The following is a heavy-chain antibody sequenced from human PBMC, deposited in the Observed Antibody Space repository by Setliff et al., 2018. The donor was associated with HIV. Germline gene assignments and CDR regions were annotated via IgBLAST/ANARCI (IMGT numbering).Heavy chain of an antibody. D-gene: IGHD1-1*01. V-gene: IGHV3-7*03. CDR1: GFIFSDSW. CDR3: VRDGNVGWNDLDY. CDR2: IKQDGSEK. Sequence: PGGSLRLSCGASGFIFSDSWMDWVRQAPGKGLEWVANIKQDGSEKYYVDSVKGRFTISRENVKNSLYLQMNSLRAEDTAIYFCVRDGNVGWNDLDYWGQGTLVTVSS. J-gene: IGHJ4*02.